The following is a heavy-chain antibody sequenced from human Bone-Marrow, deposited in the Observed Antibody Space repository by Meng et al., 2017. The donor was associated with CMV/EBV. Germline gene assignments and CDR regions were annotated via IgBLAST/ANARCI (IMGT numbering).Heavy chain of an antibody. D-gene: IGHD3-3*01. V-gene: IGHV3-21*06. CDR3: ARDPRSGERWFDS. CDR1: GFRFSDHS. Sequence: GESLKISCAASGFRFSDHSINWVRQATGKGLEWVSSISSSAIDTYYADSVKGRFTISRDNAKSSLYLQMNSLRVGDTAIYFYARDPRSGERWFDSWGQGTLVTVSS. CDR2: ISSSAIDT. J-gene: IGHJ5*01.